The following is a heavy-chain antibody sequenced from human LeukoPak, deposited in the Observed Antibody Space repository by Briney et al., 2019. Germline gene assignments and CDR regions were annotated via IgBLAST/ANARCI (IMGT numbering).Heavy chain of an antibody. CDR3: GRDALVGYFSYYYMDV. V-gene: IGHV4-59*11. CDR2: ISNSGST. Sequence: SETLSLTCTVSGGSISSHYWTWIRQSPVKGLEWIGDISNSGSTSYNPSLKSRVTVSIDTSKNQFSLKLSSVTAADTAVYYCGRDALVGYFSYYYMDVWGKGTTVTVSS. J-gene: IGHJ6*03. D-gene: IGHD2-15*01. CDR1: GGSISSHY.